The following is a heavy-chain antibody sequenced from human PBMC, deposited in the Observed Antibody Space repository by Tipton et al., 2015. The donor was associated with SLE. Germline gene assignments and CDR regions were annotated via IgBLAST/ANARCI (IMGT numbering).Heavy chain of an antibody. CDR3: ARVKDYHLWVDP. D-gene: IGHD4-11*01. Sequence: TLSLTCTVSGGSISSVTYYWPSIRQHPGKGLEWIGYIYFTGRTYYNPSLKSRLTISLDTSKNQFSLKMSSVTAADTAVYYCARVKDYHLWVDPWGQGTLVTVSS. CDR2: IYFTGRT. CDR1: GGSISSVTYY. J-gene: IGHJ5*02. V-gene: IGHV4-31*03.